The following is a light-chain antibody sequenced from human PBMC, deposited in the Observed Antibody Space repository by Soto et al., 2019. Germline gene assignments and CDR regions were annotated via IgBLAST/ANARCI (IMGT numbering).Light chain of an antibody. J-gene: IGLJ1*01. Sequence: QSVLTQPPSVSAAPGQKVTISCSGSSSNIGNNYVSWYQQLPGTDPKLLIYENNKRPSGIPDRFSGSKTGTSATLGITGLPTWDEADYYCGTWDSSLSAYVFGTGTKVTIL. CDR2: ENN. CDR3: GTWDSSLSAYV. CDR1: SSNIGNNY. V-gene: IGLV1-51*02.